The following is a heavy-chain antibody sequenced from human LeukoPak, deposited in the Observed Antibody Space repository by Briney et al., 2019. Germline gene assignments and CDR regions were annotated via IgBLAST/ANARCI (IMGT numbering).Heavy chain of an antibody. V-gene: IGHV3-30*03. CDR3: ARDLDCSGGSCYSFPSY. J-gene: IGHJ4*02. CDR2: ISYDGSNK. CDR1: GFTFSSYG. D-gene: IGHD2-15*01. Sequence: GRSLRLSCAASGFTFSSYGMHWVRQAPGKGLEWVAVISYDGSNKYYADSVKGRFTISRDNSKNTLYLQMNSLRAEDTAVYYCARDLDCSGGSCYSFPSYWGQGTLVTVSS.